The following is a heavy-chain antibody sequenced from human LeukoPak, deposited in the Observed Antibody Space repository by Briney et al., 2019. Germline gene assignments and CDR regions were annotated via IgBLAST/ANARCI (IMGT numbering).Heavy chain of an antibody. CDR2: IYYSGNS. CDR3: ARLWGYNGYAPYSLDV. Sequence: PSETLSLTCTVSGGSVNSNSYYWGWIRQPPGKSLEWIASIYYSGNSYYNPSLKSRVAISVDKSRNQFSLNLISVTTADTAVYYCARLWGYNGYAPYSLDVWGQGTTVTVSS. J-gene: IGHJ6*02. D-gene: IGHD5-12*01. CDR1: GGSVNSNSYY. V-gene: IGHV4-39*07.